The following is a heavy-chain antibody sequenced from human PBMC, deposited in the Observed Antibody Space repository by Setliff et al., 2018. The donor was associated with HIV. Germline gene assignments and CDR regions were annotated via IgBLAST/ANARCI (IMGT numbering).Heavy chain of an antibody. CDR2: IYPGDSDT. CDR3: ARQGCSSTSCYKDYYYYYGMDV. V-gene: IGHV5-51*01. J-gene: IGHJ6*02. D-gene: IGHD2-2*02. Sequence: RGESLKISCEGSGYSFTSYWIGWVRQMPGKGLEWMGIIYPGDSDTRYSPSFQGQVTISADKSISTAYLQWSSLKASDTAMYYCARQGCSSTSCYKDYYYYYGMDVWGQGTTVTVSS. CDR1: GYSFTSYW.